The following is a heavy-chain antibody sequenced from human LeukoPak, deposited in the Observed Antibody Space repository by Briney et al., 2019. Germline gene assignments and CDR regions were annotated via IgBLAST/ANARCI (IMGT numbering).Heavy chain of an antibody. J-gene: IGHJ4*02. D-gene: IGHD2-2*01. V-gene: IGHV3-23*01. CDR3: AKDRGIVVVPTLFDY. Sequence: GGSLRLSCAASGFTFSGSTMSWVRQAPGKGLEWVSGTSGSGGTTRHADSVKGRFTISRDNSKNTLYLQMSSLRAEDTAVYYCAKDRGIVVVPTLFDYWGQGTLVTVSS. CDR2: TSGSGGTT. CDR1: GFTFSGST.